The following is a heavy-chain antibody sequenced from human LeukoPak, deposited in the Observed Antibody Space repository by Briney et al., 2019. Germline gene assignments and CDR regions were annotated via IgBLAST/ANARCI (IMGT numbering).Heavy chain of an antibody. CDR1: GFTFSDYY. D-gene: IGHD6-13*01. V-gene: IGHV3-11*01. CDR3: ARSLPYGTTWYGRSDF. CDR2: ISSSGNTI. J-gene: IGHJ4*02. Sequence: GGSLRLSCAASGFTFSDYYMSWIRQAPGKGLEWVSYISSSGNTIYYADSVKGRFTISRDNAMNSLYLQMNSLRAEDTAIYYCARSLPYGTTWYGRSDFWGQGTLVTVSS.